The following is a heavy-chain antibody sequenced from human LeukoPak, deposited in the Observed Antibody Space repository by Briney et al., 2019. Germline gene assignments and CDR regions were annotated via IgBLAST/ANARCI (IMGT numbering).Heavy chain of an antibody. J-gene: IGHJ5*02. D-gene: IGHD1-26*01. CDR3: ARDRDAVGATCWFDP. Sequence: ASVKVSCKASGYTFTCYYMHWVRQAPGQGLEWMGWINPNSGGTNYAQKFQGRVTMTRDTSISTAYMELSRLRSDDTAVYYCARDRDAVGATCWFDPWGQGTLVTVSS. CDR2: INPNSGGT. V-gene: IGHV1-2*02. CDR1: GYTFTCYY.